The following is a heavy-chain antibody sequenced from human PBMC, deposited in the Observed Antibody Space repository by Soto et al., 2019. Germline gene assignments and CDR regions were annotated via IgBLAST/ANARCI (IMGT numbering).Heavy chain of an antibody. V-gene: IGHV3-7*01. CDR2: IKQSGSDR. CDR1: GFTFSSYW. D-gene: IGHD3-10*01. Sequence: EVQLVESGGGLVQPGGSLGLSCAASGFTFSSYWMSWVRLAPGKGLEWVAHIKQSGSDRYYVDSVRGRFTISRDNAKNSLYLQMNSLRVEDTAMYYCALVNSWAVSPWGQGTLVTVSS. J-gene: IGHJ5*02. CDR3: ALVNSWAVSP.